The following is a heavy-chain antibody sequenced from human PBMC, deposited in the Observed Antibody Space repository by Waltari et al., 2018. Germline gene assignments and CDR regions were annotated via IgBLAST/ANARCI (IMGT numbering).Heavy chain of an antibody. D-gene: IGHD2-2*01. Sequence: EVQLVESGGGLVKPGGSLRLSCAASGFNFFDTWMTWVRQAPGKGLRWVGRIKRSGDGGAAEYAPPVNGRFIISRDDSTSTLYLQMNSLKSEDTAVYYCITDPANAYVRWFDPWGQGTLVTVSS. CDR1: GFNFFDTW. V-gene: IGHV3-15*01. J-gene: IGHJ5*02. CDR2: IKRSGDGGAA. CDR3: ITDPANAYVRWFDP.